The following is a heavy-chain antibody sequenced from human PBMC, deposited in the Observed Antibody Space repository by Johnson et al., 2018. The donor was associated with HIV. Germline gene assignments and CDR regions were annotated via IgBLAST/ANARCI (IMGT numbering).Heavy chain of an antibody. Sequence: QEQLVESGGGAVQPGRSLRLSCAASGFTFSSYPMHWVRQAPGKGLEWVAVISSDGSNNYYADSVKGRFTISRDNSKNTVYLQMNSLRDEETAVYYCARGGGCGGDCYSGYDAFDIWGQGTMVTV. D-gene: IGHD2-21*01. J-gene: IGHJ3*02. CDR2: ISSDGSNN. CDR1: GFTFSSYP. CDR3: ARGGGCGGDCYSGYDAFDI. V-gene: IGHV3-30*04.